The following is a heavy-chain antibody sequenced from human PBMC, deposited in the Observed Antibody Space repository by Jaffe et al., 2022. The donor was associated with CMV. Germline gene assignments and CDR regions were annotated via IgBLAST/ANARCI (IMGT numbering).Heavy chain of an antibody. D-gene: IGHD3-3*01. V-gene: IGHV3-15*01. CDR1: GFTFSNAW. Sequence: EVQLVESGGGLVKPGGSLRLSCAASGFTFSNAWMSWVRQAPGKGLEWVGRIKSKTDGGTTDYAAPVKGRFTISRDDSKNTLYLQMNSLKTEDTAVYYCTTPRGDFWSGYAQPFDPWGQGTLVTVSS. J-gene: IGHJ5*02. CDR3: TTPRGDFWSGYAQPFDP. CDR2: IKSKTDGGTT.